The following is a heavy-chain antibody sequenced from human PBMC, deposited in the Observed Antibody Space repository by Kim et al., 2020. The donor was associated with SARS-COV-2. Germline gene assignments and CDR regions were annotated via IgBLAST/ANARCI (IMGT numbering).Heavy chain of an antibody. V-gene: IGHV3-33*08. CDR1: GFTFSSYG. Sequence: GGSLRLSCAASGFTFSSYGMHWVRQAPGKGLEWVAVIWYDGSNKYYADSVKGRFTISRDNSKNTLYLQMNSLRAEDTAVYYCARQSGSYRPGYFDYWGQGTLVTVSS. D-gene: IGHD3-10*01. CDR3: ARQSGSYRPGYFDY. J-gene: IGHJ4*02. CDR2: IWYDGSNK.